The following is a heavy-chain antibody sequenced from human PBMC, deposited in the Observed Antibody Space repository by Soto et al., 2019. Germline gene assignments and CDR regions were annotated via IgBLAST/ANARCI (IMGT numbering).Heavy chain of an antibody. V-gene: IGHV4-30-4*01. CDR1: GAALSSGDYY. J-gene: IGHJ4*02. CDR2: IYYSGST. CDR3: ARAAGFLVPDLD. Sequence: SETLSLTCTVSGAALSSGDYYCSWIRQTPGKGLEWLGYIYYSGSTYYNPTLKSRLTISVVTSKNQLSLNLHSVTAADTAGYYCARAAGFLVPDLDWAQGTLVTVSS.